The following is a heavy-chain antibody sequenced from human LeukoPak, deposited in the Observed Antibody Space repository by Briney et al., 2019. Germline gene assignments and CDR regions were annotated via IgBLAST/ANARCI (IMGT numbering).Heavy chain of an antibody. D-gene: IGHD3-10*01. Sequence: ASVKVSCKASGYTFTSYGISWVRQAPGQGLEWKGWISAYNGNTNYAQKLQGRVTMTTDTSTSTAYMELRSLRSDDTAVYYCARIRYYGSGSYTPFDLWGRGTLVTVSS. CDR3: ARIRYYGSGSYTPFDL. CDR2: ISAYNGNT. J-gene: IGHJ2*01. V-gene: IGHV1-18*01. CDR1: GYTFTSYG.